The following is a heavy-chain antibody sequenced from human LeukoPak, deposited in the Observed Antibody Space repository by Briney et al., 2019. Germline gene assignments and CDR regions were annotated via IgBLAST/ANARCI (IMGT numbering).Heavy chain of an antibody. CDR1: GVSISSYY. J-gene: IGHJ4*02. V-gene: IGHV4-59*12. CDR2: IYYTGST. D-gene: IGHD5-24*01. Sequence: SETLSLTCTVSGVSISSYYWSWIRQPAGKGLEWIGTIYYTGSTYYNPSLKSRVTISVDTSKNQFSLKLTSVTAADTAVYYCARAVGTDGYNLWVYWGQGTLVTVSS. CDR3: ARAVGTDGYNLWVY.